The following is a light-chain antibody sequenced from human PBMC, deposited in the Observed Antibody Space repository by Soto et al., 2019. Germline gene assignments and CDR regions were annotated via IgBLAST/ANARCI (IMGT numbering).Light chain of an antibody. CDR1: QSVSSNF. J-gene: IGKJ4*01. CDR2: GAS. Sequence: EIVLTQSPGTLSLSPGERATLSCRAGQSVSSNFLAWYQQKPGQAPRLLIYGASSRATGIPDRFSGSGSGTDFTLTITRLEPEDFAVYFCQQYGTSPVTFGGGTKVDIK. CDR3: QQYGTSPVT. V-gene: IGKV3-20*01.